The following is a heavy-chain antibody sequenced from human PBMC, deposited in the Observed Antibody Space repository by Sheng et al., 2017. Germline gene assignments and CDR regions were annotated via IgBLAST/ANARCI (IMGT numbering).Heavy chain of an antibody. CDR1: GGSISSGGYS. CDR2: IYYSGST. V-gene: IGHV4-30-4*07. J-gene: IGHJ5*02. D-gene: IGHD3-3*01. Sequence: QVQLQESGPGLVKPSQTLSLTCAVSGGSISSGGYSWSWIRQPPGKGLEWIGYIYYSGSTYYNPSLKSRVTISVDTSKNQFSLKLSSVTAADTAVYYCARSQITIFGVAENWFDPWGQGTLVTVSS. CDR3: ARSQITIFGVAENWFDP.